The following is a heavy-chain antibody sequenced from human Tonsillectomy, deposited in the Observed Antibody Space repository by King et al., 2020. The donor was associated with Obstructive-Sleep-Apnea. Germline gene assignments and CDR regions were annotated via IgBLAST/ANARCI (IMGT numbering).Heavy chain of an antibody. V-gene: IGHV3-11*01. Sequence: VQLVESGGGLVKPGGSLRLSCAASGFTFSNYSMSWVRQAPGKGLEWVSYISGSGSTIYYADSVKGRFTISRDNAKNSLYLQMNSLRADDTAVYYCAREVWGTGGARWIYYFDYWGQGALVTVSS. J-gene: IGHJ4*02. D-gene: IGHD2-2*03. CDR3: AREVWGTGGARWIYYFDY. CDR2: ISGSGSTI. CDR1: GFTFSNYS.